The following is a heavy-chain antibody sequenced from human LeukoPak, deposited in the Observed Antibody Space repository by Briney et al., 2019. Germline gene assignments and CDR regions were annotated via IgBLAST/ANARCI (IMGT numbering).Heavy chain of an antibody. V-gene: IGHV3-23*01. CDR3: ARGLLGYSSGWYYFDY. CDR2: ISGSGGST. J-gene: IGHJ4*02. D-gene: IGHD6-19*01. CDR1: GFTFSSYA. Sequence: GGSLRLSRVVSGFTFSSYAMSWVRQAPGKGLEWVSGISGSGGSTYYADSVKGRFTISRDNTKNTLYLQMNSLRAEDTAVYYCARGLLGYSSGWYYFDYWGQGTLVTVSS.